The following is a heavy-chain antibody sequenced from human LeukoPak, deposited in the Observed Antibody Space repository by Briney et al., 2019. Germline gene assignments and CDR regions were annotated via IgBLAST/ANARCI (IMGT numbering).Heavy chain of an antibody. CDR2: IYTTGST. CDR3: ARDDQYSSSWYQGGFDAFDI. D-gene: IGHD6-13*01. V-gene: IGHV4-4*07. J-gene: IGHJ3*02. Sequence: SETLSLTCTVSGGSISSYYWSRIRQPAGKGLEWIGRIYTTGSTNYNPSLKSRVTMSVDTSNKQFSLKLSSVTAADTAVYYCARDDQYSSSWYQGGFDAFDIWGQGTMVTVSS. CDR1: GGSISSYY.